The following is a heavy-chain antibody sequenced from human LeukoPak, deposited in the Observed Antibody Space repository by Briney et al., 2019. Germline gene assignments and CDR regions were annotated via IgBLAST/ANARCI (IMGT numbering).Heavy chain of an antibody. V-gene: IGHV1-18*01. CDR1: GYTFTSYG. CDR3: ASGLRGYSGYDSSFDY. Sequence: AAGKVSCKAAGYTFTSYGISWVRQAPGQGLEWMGWISAYNGNTNYAQKLQGRVTMTTDTSTSTAYMELRSLRSDDTAVYYCASGLRGYSGYDSSFDYWGQGTLVTVSS. CDR2: ISAYNGNT. D-gene: IGHD5-12*01. J-gene: IGHJ4*02.